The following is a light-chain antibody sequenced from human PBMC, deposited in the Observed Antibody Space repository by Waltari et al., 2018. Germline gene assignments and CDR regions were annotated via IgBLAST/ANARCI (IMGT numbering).Light chain of an antibody. Sequence: DIVLTQTPLSSPVTLGQPASISCRSSQSLVHSDGNTYLSWLQQRPGQPPRLLIFEISNRFCVVPERCGGSGAGTDFTLKISRVEAEDVGVYYCMQTTRFWTFGQGTRVEIK. CDR3: MQTTRFWT. J-gene: IGKJ1*01. CDR2: EIS. V-gene: IGKV2-24*01. CDR1: QSLVHSDGNTY.